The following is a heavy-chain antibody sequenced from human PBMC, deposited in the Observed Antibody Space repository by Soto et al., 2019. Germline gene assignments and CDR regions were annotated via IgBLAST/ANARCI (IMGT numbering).Heavy chain of an antibody. J-gene: IGHJ5*02. CDR2: INHSGRT. CDR3: ERGMWFGELSNWFDT. D-gene: IGHD3-10*01. V-gene: IGHV4-34*01. CDR1: GGSFSGYS. Sequence: PSKTLSLTCAVYGGSFSGYSWSWIRQPPGKGLEWIGEINHSGRTNYNPSLKSRVTISVDTSKNQFSLKLTSVTAADTAVYYCERGMWFGELSNWFDTCGQVSLVTVSA.